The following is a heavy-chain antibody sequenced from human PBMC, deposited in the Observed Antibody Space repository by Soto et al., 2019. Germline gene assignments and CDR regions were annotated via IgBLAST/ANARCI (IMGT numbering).Heavy chain of an antibody. CDR3: ARAPPHSSGFFFDY. CDR1: GFTVSSNY. J-gene: IGHJ4*02. CDR2: IYSGGST. D-gene: IGHD6-19*01. Sequence: GGSLRLSCAASGFTVSSNYMSWVRQAPGKGLEWVSVIYSGGSTYYADSVKGRFTISRDNSKNTLYLQMNSLRAEDTAVYYCARAPPHSSGFFFDYWGQGTLVTVSS. V-gene: IGHV3-53*01.